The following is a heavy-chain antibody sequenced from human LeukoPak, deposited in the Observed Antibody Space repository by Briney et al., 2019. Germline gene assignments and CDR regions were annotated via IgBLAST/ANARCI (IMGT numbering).Heavy chain of an antibody. CDR2: IKQAGSEK. V-gene: IGHV3-7*05. D-gene: IGHD1-26*01. CDR3: ARGWELDP. Sequence: GGSLRLSCAASGFPFSRYWLSWVRQAPGKGLEWVANIKQAGSEKYYVDSVKGRFTISRDNAKNSLYLQMNSLRVEDTAVYYCARGWELDPWGQGTLVTVSS. J-gene: IGHJ5*02. CDR1: GFPFSRYW.